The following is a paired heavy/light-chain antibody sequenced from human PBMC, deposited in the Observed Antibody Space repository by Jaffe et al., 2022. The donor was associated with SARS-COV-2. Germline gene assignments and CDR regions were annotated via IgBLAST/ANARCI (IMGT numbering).Light chain of an antibody. J-gene: IGKJ2*01. CDR3: QQYYSTPST. CDR2: WAS. Sequence: DIVMTQSPDSLAVSLGERATINCKSSQSVLYSSNNKNYLAWYQQKPRQPPKLLIYWASTRESGVPDRFSGSGSGTDFTLTISGLQAEDVALYYCQQYYSTPSTFGQGTKLEIK. V-gene: IGKV4-1*01. CDR1: QSVLYSSNNKNY.
Heavy chain of an antibody. J-gene: IGHJ4*02. CDR2: MNPNSGNT. V-gene: IGHV1-8*01. CDR3: ARGPRGSGSDYNDRMRYFDY. D-gene: IGHD3-10*01. CDR1: GYIFTNYD. Sequence: QVQLVQSGAEVKKPEASVKVSCKASGYIFTNYDINWVRQATGEGLEWMGWMNPNSGNTGYAQRFQDRITMTRDTSVSTAYMELTSLGSEDTAVYYCARGPRGSGSDYNDRMRYFDYWGQGTLVTVSS.